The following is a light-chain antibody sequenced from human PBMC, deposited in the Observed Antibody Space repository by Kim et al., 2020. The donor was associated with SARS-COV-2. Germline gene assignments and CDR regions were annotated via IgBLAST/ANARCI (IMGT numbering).Light chain of an antibody. CDR3: QQYSSSPAT. Sequence: SPGERATLSYRASQSVSSNYLAWYQQKPGQAPRLLIYGASSRATGIPDRFSGSGSGKDFTLTITRLEPEDFAVYYCQQYSSSPATFGQGTKVDIK. J-gene: IGKJ1*01. CDR1: QSVSSNY. CDR2: GAS. V-gene: IGKV3-20*01.